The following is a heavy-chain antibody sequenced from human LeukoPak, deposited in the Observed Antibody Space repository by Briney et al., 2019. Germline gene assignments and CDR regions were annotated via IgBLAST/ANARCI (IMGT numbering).Heavy chain of an antibody. J-gene: IGHJ4*02. D-gene: IGHD3-3*01. CDR3: TRPYFDYSTGYYSDY. Sequence: GSLRVYWTDSVFSFVNDACSRSRKTPGCRHQFAILIRIKGYGETTDYAASMRGRFTISRDDAKITAYLQMNSLKTEDTAVYYCTRPYFDYSTGYYSDYWGQGTLVTVSS. CDR1: VFSFVNDA. V-gene: IGHV3-49*03. CDR2: IRIKGYGETT.